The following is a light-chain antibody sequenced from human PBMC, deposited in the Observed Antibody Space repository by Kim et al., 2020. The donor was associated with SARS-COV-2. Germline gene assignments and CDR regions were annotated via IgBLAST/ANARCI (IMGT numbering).Light chain of an antibody. V-gene: IGLV1-44*01. CDR3: AAWDDSLNGRV. Sequence: GSSTTISCSTSSSNGGCNPVTWYQQLPGTAPKLLIYSNNQRPSGVPDRFSGSKSGTSAPLAISGLQSEDEADYYCAAWDDSLNGRVFGGGTKLTVL. J-gene: IGLJ3*02. CDR1: SSNGGCNP. CDR2: SNN.